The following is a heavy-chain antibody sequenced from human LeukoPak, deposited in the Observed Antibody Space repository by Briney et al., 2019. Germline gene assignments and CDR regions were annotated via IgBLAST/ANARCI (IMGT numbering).Heavy chain of an antibody. Sequence: GGSLRLSCAASGFTFSSYGMHWVRQAPGKGLEWVAFIRYDGSNKYYADSVKGRFTISRDNSKNTLYLQMNSLRAEDTAVYYCAKDIGWEQLARIKYYFDYWGQGTLVTVSS. CDR2: IRYDGSNK. CDR1: GFTFSSYG. J-gene: IGHJ4*02. V-gene: IGHV3-30*02. CDR3: AKDIGWEQLARIKYYFDY. D-gene: IGHD6-6*01.